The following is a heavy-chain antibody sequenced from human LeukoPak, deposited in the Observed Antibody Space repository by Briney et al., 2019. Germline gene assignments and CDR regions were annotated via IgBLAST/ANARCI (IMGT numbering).Heavy chain of an antibody. J-gene: IGHJ4*02. D-gene: IGHD2-15*01. CDR2: IYSGGST. CDR3: ARQKGWWRPFDY. Sequence: PGGSLRLSCAASGFTFDDYTMHWVRQAPGKGLEWVSVIYSGGSTYYADSVKGRFTISRDNSKNTLYLQMNSLRAEDTAVYYCARQKGWWRPFDYWGQGTLVTVSS. V-gene: IGHV3-66*04. CDR1: GFTFDDYT.